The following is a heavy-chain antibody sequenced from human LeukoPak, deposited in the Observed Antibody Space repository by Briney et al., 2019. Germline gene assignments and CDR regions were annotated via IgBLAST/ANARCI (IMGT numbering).Heavy chain of an antibody. D-gene: IGHD2-2*01. CDR1: GYTFTGYY. V-gene: IGHV1-2*02. CDR3: ARARRYCSSTSCSMGHWFDP. J-gene: IGHJ5*02. Sequence: ASVKVSCKASGYTFTGYYMHWVRQAPGQGLEWMGWVNPNSGGTNYAQKFQGRVTMTRDTSISTAYMELSRLRSDDTAVYYCARARRYCSSTSCSMGHWFDPWGQGTLVTVSS. CDR2: VNPNSGGT.